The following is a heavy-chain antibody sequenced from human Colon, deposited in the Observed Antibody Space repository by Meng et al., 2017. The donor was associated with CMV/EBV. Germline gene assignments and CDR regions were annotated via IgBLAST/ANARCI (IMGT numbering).Heavy chain of an antibody. J-gene: IGHJ5*02. CDR3: ARGSIIGGYYDSHGYYWFDP. V-gene: IGHV4-30-2*06. D-gene: IGHD3-22*01. CDR2: IYHSGLT. CDR1: GGSS. Sequence: GGSSWSWIRQSPGKGLEWIGYIYHSGLTSYNPSLKSRVTISQDTSKNQFSLKLTSVTAADTAVYYCARGSIIGGYYDSHGYYWFDPWGQGTLVTVSS.